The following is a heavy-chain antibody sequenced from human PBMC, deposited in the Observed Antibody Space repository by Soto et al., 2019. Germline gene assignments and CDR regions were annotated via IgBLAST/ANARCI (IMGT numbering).Heavy chain of an antibody. Sequence: ASVKVSCKASGYTFTSYGISWVRQAPGQGLGWMGWISAYNGNTNYAQKLQGRVTMTTDTSTSTAYMELRSLRSDDTAVYYCGREKYSSSWYPIWGQGTLVTVSP. CDR3: GREKYSSSWYPI. CDR2: ISAYNGNT. J-gene: IGHJ4*02. CDR1: GYTFTSYG. V-gene: IGHV1-18*01. D-gene: IGHD6-13*01.